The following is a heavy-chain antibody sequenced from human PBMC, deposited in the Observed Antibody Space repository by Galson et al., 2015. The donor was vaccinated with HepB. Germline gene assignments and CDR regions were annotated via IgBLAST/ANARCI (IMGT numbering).Heavy chain of an antibody. J-gene: IGHJ6*02. V-gene: IGHV4-59*01. CDR3: AKSPLLLITMVRGVIIGGMDV. CDR2: IYYSGST. Sequence: ETLSLTCSVSGGSISSYYWSWIRQPPGKGLEWIGYIYYSGSTNYNPSLKSRVTISVDTSKNQFSLKLSSVTAEDTAVYYCAKSPLLLITMVRGVIIGGMDVWGQGTTVTVSS. D-gene: IGHD3-10*01. CDR1: GGSISSYY.